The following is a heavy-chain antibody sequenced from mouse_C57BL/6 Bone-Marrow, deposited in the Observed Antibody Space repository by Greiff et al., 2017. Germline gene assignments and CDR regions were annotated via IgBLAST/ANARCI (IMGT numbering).Heavy chain of an antibody. D-gene: IGHD2-5*01. J-gene: IGHJ3*01. V-gene: IGHV1-55*01. CDR2: IYPGSGST. CDR1: GYTFTSYW. CDR3: AREGDSNYEAWFAY. Sequence: QVQLQQPGAELEKPGASVKMSCKASGYTFTSYWITWVKQRPGQGLEWIGDIYPGSGSTNYNEKFKSKATLTVDTSSSTAYMQLSSLTSEDSAVYYCAREGDSNYEAWFAYWGQGTLVTVSA.